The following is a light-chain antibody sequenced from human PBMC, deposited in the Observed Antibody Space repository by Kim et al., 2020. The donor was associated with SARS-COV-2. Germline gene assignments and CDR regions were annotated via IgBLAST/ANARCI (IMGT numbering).Light chain of an antibody. V-gene: IGLV10-54*01. CDR2: RNN. CDR1: SNNVGYQG. CDR3: SAWDSSLNAVV. Sequence: QAGLTQPPSVSKGLGQTATLACAGNSNNVGYQGASWLQQHQGHPPKLLSYRNNNRPSGISERLSASRSGNIASLTITGLQPEDEADYYCSAWDSSLNAVVFGGGTKVTVL. J-gene: IGLJ2*01.